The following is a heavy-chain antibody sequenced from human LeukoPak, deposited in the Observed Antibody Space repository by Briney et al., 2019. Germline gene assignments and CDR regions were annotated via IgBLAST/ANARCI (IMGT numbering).Heavy chain of an antibody. D-gene: IGHD6-19*01. J-gene: IGHJ4*02. CDR2: IISTGGST. CDR3: AKGYSSGWRTYFDY. Sequence: GGSLRLSRAASGFIFSSCAMSWVRQAPGKGLEWVSGIISTGGSTYYAESVKGRFTISRDNSKSTLSLQMDSLRAEDTAVYYCAKGYSSGWRTYFDYWGQGTLVTVSS. CDR1: GFIFSSCA. V-gene: IGHV3-23*01.